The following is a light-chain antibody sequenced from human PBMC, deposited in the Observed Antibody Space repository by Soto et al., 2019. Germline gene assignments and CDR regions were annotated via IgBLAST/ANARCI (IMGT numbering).Light chain of an antibody. CDR1: QGIRTD. J-gene: IGKJ2*01. V-gene: IGKV1-6*01. CDR2: GAS. CDR3: LHDYSFPYT. Sequence: AIQMTQFPSSLSASVGDRVTITCRASQGIRTDLGWYQQKSGRAPKLLIFGASTLQGGVPSRFSGSGSGTDFTLTISSLQPEDFATYYCLHDYSFPYTFGQGTKVEIK.